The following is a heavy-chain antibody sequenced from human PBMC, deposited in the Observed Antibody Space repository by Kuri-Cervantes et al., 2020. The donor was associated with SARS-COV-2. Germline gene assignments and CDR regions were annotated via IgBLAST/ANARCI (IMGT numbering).Heavy chain of an antibody. CDR2: INHSGST. CDR3: ARDIPSFNWNYHPPYYYYYMDV. Sequence: ESLKISCAVYGGSFSGYYWSWIRQPPGKGLEWIGEINHSGSTNYNPSLKSRVTISVDTSKNQFSLKLSSVTAADTAVYYCARDIPSFNWNYHPPYYYYYMDVWGKGTTVTVSS. D-gene: IGHD1-7*01. CDR1: GGSFSGYY. J-gene: IGHJ6*03. V-gene: IGHV4-34*01.